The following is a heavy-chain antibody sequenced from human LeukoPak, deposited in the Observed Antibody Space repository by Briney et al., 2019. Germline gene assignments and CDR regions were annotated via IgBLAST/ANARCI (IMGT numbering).Heavy chain of an antibody. Sequence: GGSLRLSCAASGFTFNGYSTTWVRQAPGKGLEWLSYIGSSSTTIYYADSVKGRFTISRDNAKNSLYLQMNSLRAEDTAIYYCARRVYMDVWGKGTTVTVSS. CDR1: GFTFNGYS. CDR2: IGSSSTTI. V-gene: IGHV3-48*04. CDR3: ARRVYMDV. J-gene: IGHJ6*03.